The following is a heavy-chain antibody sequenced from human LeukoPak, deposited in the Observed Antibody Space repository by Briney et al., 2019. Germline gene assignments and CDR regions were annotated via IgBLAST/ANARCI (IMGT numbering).Heavy chain of an antibody. D-gene: IGHD3-10*01. CDR1: GFTFSSYD. CDR3: ARALGGSGSYYYYYGMDV. Sequence: GGSLRHSCAASGFTFSSYDMHWVRQATGKGLEWVSAIGTAGDTYYPGSVKGRFTISRENAKNSLYLQMNSLRAGDTAVYYCARALGGSGSYYYYYGMDVWGQGTTVTVSS. J-gene: IGHJ6*02. CDR2: IGTAGDT. V-gene: IGHV3-13*01.